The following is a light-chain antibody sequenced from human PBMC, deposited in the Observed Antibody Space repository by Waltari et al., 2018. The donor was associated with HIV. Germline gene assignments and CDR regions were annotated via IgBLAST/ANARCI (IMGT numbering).Light chain of an antibody. CDR1: GSNIGSNT. J-gene: IGLJ2*01. Sequence: QSELTQPPSASGTPGQRVTISCSGSGSNIGSNTVNWYQQLPGTAPKRLIYANHQRPSGVPDRFSGSQSDTSASLAIGGLQSEDEADYYCATWDASLSGPVFGGGTKLTVL. CDR3: ATWDASLSGPV. CDR2: ANH. V-gene: IGLV1-44*01.